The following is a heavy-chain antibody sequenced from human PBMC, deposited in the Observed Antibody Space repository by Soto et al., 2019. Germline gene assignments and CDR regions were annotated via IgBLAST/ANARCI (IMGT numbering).Heavy chain of an antibody. D-gene: IGHD2-2*03. J-gene: IGHJ6*02. CDR2: IIPIFGTA. CDR3: AREVGYCSSTSCRYYYYGMDV. Sequence: VKVSCKASGGTFSSYAISWVRQAPGQGLEWMGGIIPIFGTANYAQKFQGRVTITADESTSTAYMELSSLRSEDTAVYYCAREVGYCSSTSCRYYYYGMDVWGQGTTVTVSS. V-gene: IGHV1-69*13. CDR1: GGTFSSYA.